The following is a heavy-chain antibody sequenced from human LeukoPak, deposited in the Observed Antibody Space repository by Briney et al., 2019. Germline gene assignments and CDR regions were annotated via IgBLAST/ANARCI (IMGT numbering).Heavy chain of an antibody. CDR1: GYTFTNFI. CDR3: ARVRYSSGWSGDYYYGMDV. Sequence: GASVKVSCKASGYTFTNFIINWVRQAPGQGLEWMGWISAYNGNTNYAQKLQGRVTMTTDTSTSTAYMELRSLRSDDTAVYYCARVRYSSGWSGDYYYGMDVWGQGTTVTVSS. D-gene: IGHD6-19*01. V-gene: IGHV1-18*01. CDR2: ISAYNGNT. J-gene: IGHJ6*02.